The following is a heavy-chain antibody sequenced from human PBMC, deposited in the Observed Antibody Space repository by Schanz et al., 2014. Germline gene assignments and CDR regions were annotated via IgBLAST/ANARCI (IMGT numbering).Heavy chain of an antibody. CDR3: VRVPSRDVSFDL. Sequence: QVQLVQSGAEVKKPGASVKVSCKASGGTFSTYTISWVRQAPGQGLEWMGRIIPILGIANYAQKFQGRVTFTADKSTSTAYMELSSLKSEDTAHYYCVRVPSRDVSFDLWGRGTLVTVSS. J-gene: IGHJ2*01. V-gene: IGHV1-69*04. CDR2: IIPILGIA. CDR1: GGTFSTYT. D-gene: IGHD3-16*01.